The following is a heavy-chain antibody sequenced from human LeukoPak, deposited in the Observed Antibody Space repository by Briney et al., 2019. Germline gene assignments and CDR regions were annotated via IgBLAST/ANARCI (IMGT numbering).Heavy chain of an antibody. V-gene: IGHV3-30*02. CDR1: GFTFSSYG. D-gene: IGHD3-3*01. J-gene: IGHJ5*02. CDR2: IRYDGSNK. CDR3: AKDKRFPGNWFDP. Sequence: PGGSLRLSCAASGFTFSSYGMHWVRQAPGKGLEWVAFIRYDGSNKYYADSVKGRFTISRDNSKNTLYLQMNSLRAEDTAVYYCAKDKRFPGNWFDPWGQGTLVTVSS.